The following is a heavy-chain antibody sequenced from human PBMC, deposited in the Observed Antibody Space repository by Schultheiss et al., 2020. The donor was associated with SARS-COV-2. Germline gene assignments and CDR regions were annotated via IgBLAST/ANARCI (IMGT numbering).Heavy chain of an antibody. D-gene: IGHD3-9*01. CDR1: GFTFSSYW. Sequence: GGSLRLSCAASGFTFSSYWMHWVRQAPGKGLVWVSRINSYGSTTSYADSVKGRFTISRDNARNTLYLQMNSLRAEDTAVYYCARAATYYDILTGYSPDFDYWGQGTLVTVSS. CDR2: INSYGSTT. CDR3: ARAATYYDILTGYSPDFDY. V-gene: IGHV3-74*01. J-gene: IGHJ4*02.